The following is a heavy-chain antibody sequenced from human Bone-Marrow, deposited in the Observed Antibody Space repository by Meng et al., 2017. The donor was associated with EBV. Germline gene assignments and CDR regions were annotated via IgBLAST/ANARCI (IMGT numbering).Heavy chain of an antibody. J-gene: IGHJ5*02. Sequence: QVQLVQSGAEVKKPAASVKVPCKPSGHTFTRYGISWVRPAPGQGLEWMGWISAYNGNTNYAQKLQGRVTMTTDTSTSTAYMELRSLRSDDTAVYYCARNEPYYDFWSGYYPYNWFDPWGQGTLVTVSS. CDR1: GHTFTRYG. V-gene: IGHV1-18*01. CDR2: ISAYNGNT. D-gene: IGHD3-3*01. CDR3: ARNEPYYDFWSGYYPYNWFDP.